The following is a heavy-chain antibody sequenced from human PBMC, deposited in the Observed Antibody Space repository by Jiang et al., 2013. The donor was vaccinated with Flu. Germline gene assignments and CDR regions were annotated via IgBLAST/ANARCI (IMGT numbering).Heavy chain of an antibody. Sequence: VQLVESGGGLVETGGSLRLSCAASGFTFSNAWVSWVRQSPGKGLEWVGHIKSKTDGETTDYAAPVKGRFTISGDDSRYTLYLQMNSLKTEDTAVYYCTTDYTLRGHYYFDNWGQGILVTVSS. V-gene: IGHV3-15*01. D-gene: IGHD3-10*01. CDR3: TTDYTLRGHYYFDN. CDR2: IKSKTDGETT. CDR1: GFTFSNAW. J-gene: IGHJ4*02.